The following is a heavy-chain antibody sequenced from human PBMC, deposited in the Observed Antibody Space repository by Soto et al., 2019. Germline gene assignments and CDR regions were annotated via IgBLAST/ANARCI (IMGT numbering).Heavy chain of an antibody. CDR2: ISANNSNT. J-gene: IGHJ4*02. V-gene: IGHV1-18*01. CDR1: GYNFTSYA. Sequence: QVQLVQSGAEVKKPGASVKVSCKASGYNFTSYAISWVRQAPGQGLEWMGWISANNSNTNYAQKLQGRFTKTTDTTTSTAYMGLRSLRSDDTAVYYCARDAPPEDYWGQGTLVTVSS. CDR3: ARDAPPEDY.